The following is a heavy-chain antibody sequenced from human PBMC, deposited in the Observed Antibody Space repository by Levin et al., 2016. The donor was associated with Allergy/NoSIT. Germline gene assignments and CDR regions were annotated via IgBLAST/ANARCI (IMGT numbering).Heavy chain of an antibody. Sequence: GGSLRLSCAASTFTFSSYSMNWVRQAPGKGLEWVSYISTSSSTIYYADSVKGRFTISRDNAKNTLYLQMNSLRAEDTAVYYCGALIAVAGRGYYGMDVWGQGTTVTVSS. D-gene: IGHD6-19*01. V-gene: IGHV3-48*01. CDR3: GALIAVAGRGYYGMDV. J-gene: IGHJ6*02. CDR2: ISTSSSTI. CDR1: TFTFSSYS.